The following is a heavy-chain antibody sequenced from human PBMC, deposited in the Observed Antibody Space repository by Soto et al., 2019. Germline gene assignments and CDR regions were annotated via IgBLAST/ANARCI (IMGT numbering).Heavy chain of an antibody. Sequence: GGSLRLSCAASGFTFSSYGMHWVRQAPGKGLEWVAVIWYDGSNKYYADSVKGRFTISRVNSKNTLYLQMNSLRAEDTAVYYCARDRSSKNYYYGMDVWGQGTTVTVSS. CDR1: GFTFSSYG. D-gene: IGHD4-4*01. CDR2: IWYDGSNK. V-gene: IGHV3-33*01. J-gene: IGHJ6*02. CDR3: ARDRSSKNYYYGMDV.